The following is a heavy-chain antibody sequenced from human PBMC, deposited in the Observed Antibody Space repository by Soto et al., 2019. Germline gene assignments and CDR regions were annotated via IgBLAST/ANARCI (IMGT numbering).Heavy chain of an antibody. D-gene: IGHD3-10*01. Sequence: QVQLVQSGAEVKKPGASVKVSCKASGYTFTSYDINWVRQATGQGLEWLGWMNPNSGDTGYAQKFQGRVTPTRSTSIGTAYMELSSLTSEDTAIYYCARDFGSNSGWFDPWGQGTLVTVSS. CDR3: ARDFGSNSGWFDP. V-gene: IGHV1-8*01. CDR1: GYTFTSYD. CDR2: MNPNSGDT. J-gene: IGHJ5*02.